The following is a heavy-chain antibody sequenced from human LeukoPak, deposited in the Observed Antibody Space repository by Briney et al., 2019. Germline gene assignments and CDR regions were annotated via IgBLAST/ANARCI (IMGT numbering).Heavy chain of an antibody. Sequence: SETLSLTCTVSGGSISNYYWSWIRQPPGKGLEWIGYIYYSGNTNYNPSLKSRVTILVDTSRNQFSLKLTSVTAADTAVYYCARDTDFWSAYRFDYWGQGTLVTVSS. CDR3: ARDTDFWSAYRFDY. CDR2: IYYSGNT. CDR1: GGSISNYY. J-gene: IGHJ4*02. D-gene: IGHD3-3*01. V-gene: IGHV4-59*01.